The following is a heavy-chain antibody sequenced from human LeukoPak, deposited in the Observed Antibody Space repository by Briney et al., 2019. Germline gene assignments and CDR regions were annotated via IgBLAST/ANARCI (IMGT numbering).Heavy chain of an antibody. Sequence: PSETLSLSCTVSGGSISSGDYYWSCIRQPPGKGLEWIGYIYYSGSTYYNPSLKSRVTISVDTSKNQFSLKLSSVTAADTAVYYCARERGAYRITYFDYWGQGTLVTVSS. CDR1: GGSISSGDYY. CDR3: ARERGAYRITYFDY. D-gene: IGHD1-14*01. V-gene: IGHV4-30-4*01. CDR2: IYYSGST. J-gene: IGHJ4*02.